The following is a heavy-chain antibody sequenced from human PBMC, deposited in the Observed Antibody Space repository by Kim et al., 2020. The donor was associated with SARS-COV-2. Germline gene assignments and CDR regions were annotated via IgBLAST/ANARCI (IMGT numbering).Heavy chain of an antibody. D-gene: IGHD6-19*01. CDR1: GFTFSSYA. CDR2: ISGSGGST. V-gene: IGHV3-23*01. CDR3: AKVGDAQWLVGDFDY. J-gene: IGHJ4*02. Sequence: GGSLRLSCAASGFTFSSYAMSWVRQAPGKGLEWVSAISGSGGSTYYADSVKGRFTISRDNSKNTLYLQMNSLRAEDTAVYYCAKVGDAQWLVGDFDYWGQGTLVTVSS.